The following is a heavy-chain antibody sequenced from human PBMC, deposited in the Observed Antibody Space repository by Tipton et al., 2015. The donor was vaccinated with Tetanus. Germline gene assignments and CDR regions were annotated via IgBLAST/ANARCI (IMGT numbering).Heavy chain of an antibody. V-gene: IGHV3-15*07. CDR3: TSAGIVGSGHRVDC. CDR2: IKNKADGGTT. J-gene: IGHJ4*02. Sequence: SLRLSCATSGLFFKNAWMNWVRQAPGKGLEWVGRIKNKADGGTTDYSARGKDRFSISRDDLKDTLFLQMNSLKAGDTAGYYCTSAGIVGSGHRVDCWGRGAPGVFSS. D-gene: IGHD1-26*01. CDR1: GLFFKNAW.